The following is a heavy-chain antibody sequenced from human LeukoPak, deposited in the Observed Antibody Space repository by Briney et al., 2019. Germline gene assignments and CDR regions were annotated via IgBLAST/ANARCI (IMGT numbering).Heavy chain of an antibody. V-gene: IGHV4-39*01. CDR3: ARHEGLDFWSGYYTAGFDY. J-gene: IGHJ4*02. CDR1: GGSISSSSYY. Sequence: KPSETLSLTCTVSGGSISSSSYYWGWIRQPPGKGLEWIGSIYYSGSTYYNPSLKSRVTISVDTSKNQFSLKLSSVTAADTAVYYCARHEGLDFWSGYYTAGFDYWGQGTLVTVSS. D-gene: IGHD3-3*01. CDR2: IYYSGST.